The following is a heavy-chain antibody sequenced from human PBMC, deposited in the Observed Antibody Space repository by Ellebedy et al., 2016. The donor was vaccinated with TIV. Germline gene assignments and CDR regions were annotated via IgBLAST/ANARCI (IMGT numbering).Heavy chain of an antibody. CDR2: INAGNGNT. D-gene: IGHD3-10*01. CDR1: GYTFTSYA. Sequence: ASVKVSCXASGYTFTSYAMHWVRQAPGQRLEWMGWINAGNGNTKYSQKFQGRVTITRDTSASTAYMELSSLRSEDTAVYYCARQYYGSGGNNRYYFDYWGQGTLVTVSS. CDR3: ARQYYGSGGNNRYYFDY. V-gene: IGHV1-3*01. J-gene: IGHJ4*02.